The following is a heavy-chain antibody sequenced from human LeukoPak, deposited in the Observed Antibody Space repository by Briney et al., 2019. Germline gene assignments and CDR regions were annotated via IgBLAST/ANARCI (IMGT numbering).Heavy chain of an antibody. D-gene: IGHD1-26*01. Sequence: GGSLRLSCAASGFTFSSDWMHWVRRAPGQGLVWGSRINPAGSSTNYADSVKGRFTISRDNAMNTLYLHVNSLRAEDTAVYYCARGVRGSYGTDLWGQGTLVTVSS. CDR2: INPAGSST. V-gene: IGHV3-74*01. J-gene: IGHJ5*02. CDR3: ARGVRGSYGTDL. CDR1: GFTFSSDW.